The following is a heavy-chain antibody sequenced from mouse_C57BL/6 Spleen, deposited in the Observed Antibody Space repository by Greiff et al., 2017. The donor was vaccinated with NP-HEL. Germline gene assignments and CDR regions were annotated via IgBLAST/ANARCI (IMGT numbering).Heavy chain of an antibody. J-gene: IGHJ2*01. Sequence: DVHLVESGEGLVKPGGSLKLSCAASGFTFSSYAMSWVRQTPEKRLEWVAYISSGGDYIYYADTVKGRFTISRDNARNTLYLQMSSLKSEDTAMYYCTRGATVVATEYFDYWGQGTTLTVSS. CDR2: ISSGGDYI. CDR1: GFTFSSYA. CDR3: TRGATVVATEYFDY. V-gene: IGHV5-9-1*02. D-gene: IGHD1-1*01.